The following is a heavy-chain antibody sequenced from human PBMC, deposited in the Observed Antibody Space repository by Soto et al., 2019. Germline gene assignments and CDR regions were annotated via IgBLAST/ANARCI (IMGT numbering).Heavy chain of an antibody. J-gene: IGHJ5*02. D-gene: IGHD3-3*01. Sequence: AETLSLTCAFSVGSVNVYYWNWIRQPPGKGLEWIGEINHTGGTHYNPPLKSRVTMSVDTSKNQFSLRLSSVTAADTAIYYCATRITVFGLLIPPFDPWGQGTKVTVSS. V-gene: IGHV4-34*01. CDR2: INHTGGT. CDR1: VGSVNVYY. CDR3: ATRITVFGLLIPPFDP.